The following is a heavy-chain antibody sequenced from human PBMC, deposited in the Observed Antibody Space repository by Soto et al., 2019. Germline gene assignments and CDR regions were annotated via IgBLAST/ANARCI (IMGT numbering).Heavy chain of an antibody. D-gene: IGHD6-19*01. CDR2: MSFVGTEK. CDR1: TVSFAIYG. J-gene: IGHJ5*01. V-gene: IGHV3-30*02. Sequence: WGTLTLPCRTSTVSFAIYGIYWVRHSPGRGLAWLAYMSFVGTEKPCADPVKGGVTLSKDHAESETTFFYRMDTLKRDDTAVYHCATGVTGYGRGWADKPFDSWGRGTLVTVSS. CDR3: ATGVTGYGRGWADKPFDS.